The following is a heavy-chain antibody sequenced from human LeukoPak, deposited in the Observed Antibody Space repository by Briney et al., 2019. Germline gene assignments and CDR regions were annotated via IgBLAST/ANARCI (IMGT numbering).Heavy chain of an antibody. CDR2: IYPGDSDT. CDR3: ARQNDFRLDY. J-gene: IGHJ4*02. Sequence: KPGESLKISCKGSGYSFTSYWIGWVRQMPGKGLEWMGIIYPGDSDTRYSPSLQGQVTISVDTSIGTAYPQWSSLKASDTAIYYCARQNDFRLDYWGQGTLVTVSS. V-gene: IGHV5-51*01. D-gene: IGHD3-3*01. CDR1: GYSFTSYW.